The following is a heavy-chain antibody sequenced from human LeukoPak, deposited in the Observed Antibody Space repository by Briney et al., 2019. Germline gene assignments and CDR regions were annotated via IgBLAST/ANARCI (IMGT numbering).Heavy chain of an antibody. D-gene: IGHD2-15*01. CDR1: GGSFSSYY. CDR3: ARVDCSGGSCYSFDY. Sequence: SETLSLTCTVSGGSFSSYYWNWIRPPAGKGLEWKGYIYYSGSTNCNPSLKSRVTISVDTSKNQFSLKLSSVTAADTAVYYCARVDCSGGSCYSFDYWGQGTLVTVSS. V-gene: IGHV4-59*01. CDR2: IYYSGST. J-gene: IGHJ4*02.